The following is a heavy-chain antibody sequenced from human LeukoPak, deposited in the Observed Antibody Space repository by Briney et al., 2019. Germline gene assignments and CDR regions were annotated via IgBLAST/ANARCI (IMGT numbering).Heavy chain of an antibody. Sequence: PGGSLRLSCAASGFTFSSYSMNWVRQAPGKGLEWVSSISSSSSYIYYADSVKGRFTISRDNAKNSLYLQMNSLRAEDTAVYYCARDGTVNYYYMDVWGKGTTVTVSS. J-gene: IGHJ6*03. D-gene: IGHD4-17*01. V-gene: IGHV3-21*01. CDR1: GFTFSSYS. CDR3: ARDGTVNYYYMDV. CDR2: ISSSSSYI.